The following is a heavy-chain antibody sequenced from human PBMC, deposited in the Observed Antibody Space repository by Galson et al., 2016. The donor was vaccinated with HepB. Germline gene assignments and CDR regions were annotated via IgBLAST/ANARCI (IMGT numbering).Heavy chain of an antibody. CDR2: INPNNGNT. CDR3: AKDPTPELDFLEWLPNDY. V-gene: IGHV1-18*01. D-gene: IGHD3-3*02. Sequence: SVKVSCKASGYTFTNYAFSWVRQAPGQGLEWMGWINPNNGNTKYAQKFQGRVPMTTDTSTTTAHMELWRLRSDDTALYYCAKDPTPELDFLEWLPNDYWGQGTLVTVSS. CDR1: GYTFTNYA. J-gene: IGHJ4*02.